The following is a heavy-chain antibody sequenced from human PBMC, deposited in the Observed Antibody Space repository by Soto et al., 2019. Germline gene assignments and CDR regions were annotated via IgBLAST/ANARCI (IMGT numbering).Heavy chain of an antibody. CDR2: IYYSGST. D-gene: IGHD3-10*01. V-gene: IGHV4-59*08. J-gene: IGHJ3*02. CDR1: GGSISSYY. CDR3: ARPMVRGVIITNAFDI. Sequence: QVQLQESGPGLVKPSETLSLTCTVFGGSISSYYWSWIRQPPGKGLEWIGYIYYSGSTNYNPSLKSRVTISVDTSKNQFSLKLSSVTAADTAVYYCARPMVRGVIITNAFDIWGQGTMVTVSS.